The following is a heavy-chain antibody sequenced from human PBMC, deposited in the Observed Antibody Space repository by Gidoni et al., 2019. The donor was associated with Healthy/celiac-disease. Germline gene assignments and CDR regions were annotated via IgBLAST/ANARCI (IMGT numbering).Heavy chain of an antibody. D-gene: IGHD4-17*01. CDR2: ISGSGGST. CDR1: GSTFSSDA. V-gene: IGHV3-23*01. Sequence: EVQLLESGGGLVQPGGSLRLSWAASGSTFSSDAMGWVRQAPGQGLEWVSAISGSGGSTYYADSVKGRFTISRDNSENALYLQMNSLRAEDTAVYYCAKDGVIDYGDLLTNGRDVWGQGTTVTVSS. CDR3: AKDGVIDYGDLLTNGRDV. J-gene: IGHJ6*02.